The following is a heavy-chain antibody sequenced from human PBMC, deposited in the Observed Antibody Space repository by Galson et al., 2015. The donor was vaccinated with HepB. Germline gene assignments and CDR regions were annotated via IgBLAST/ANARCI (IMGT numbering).Heavy chain of an antibody. CDR2: INAGNGNT. Sequence: SVKVSCKASGYTFTSYAMHWVRQAPGQRLEWMGWINAGNGNTKYSQKFQGRVTITRDTSASTAYMELSSLRSEDTAVYYCARDVEHSYGYLGSVGWFDPWGQGTLVTVSS. CDR1: GYTFTSYA. D-gene: IGHD5-18*01. CDR3: ARDVEHSYGYLGSVGWFDP. J-gene: IGHJ5*02. V-gene: IGHV1-3*01.